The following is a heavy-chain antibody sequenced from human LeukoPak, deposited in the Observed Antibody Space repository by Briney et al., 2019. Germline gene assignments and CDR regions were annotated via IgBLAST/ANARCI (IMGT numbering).Heavy chain of an antibody. CDR3: AKDWSPLYYYDSSGYSDY. CDR2: ISYDGSNK. J-gene: IGHJ4*02. D-gene: IGHD3-22*01. Sequence: PGRSLRLSCAASGSTFSSYGMHWVRQAPGKGLEWVAVISYDGSNKYYADSVKGRFTISRDNSKNTLYLQMNSLRAEDTAVYYCAKDWSPLYYYDSSGYSDYWGQGTLVTVSS. CDR1: GSTFSSYG. V-gene: IGHV3-30*18.